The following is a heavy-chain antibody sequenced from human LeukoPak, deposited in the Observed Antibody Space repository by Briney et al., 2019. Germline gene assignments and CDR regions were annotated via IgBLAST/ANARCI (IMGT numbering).Heavy chain of an antibody. CDR2: FSGSGGST. Sequence: GGSLRLSCAASGFTFASYAMSWVRQAPGKGLEWVSTFSGSGGSTYYADSVKGRFTISRDNSKNTLYLQMNSLRAEDTAVYYCAKETSELLYLRGSYYYYSYMDVWGKGTTVTVSS. D-gene: IGHD2-2*02. V-gene: IGHV3-23*01. J-gene: IGHJ6*03. CDR1: GFTFASYA. CDR3: AKETSELLYLRGSYYYYSYMDV.